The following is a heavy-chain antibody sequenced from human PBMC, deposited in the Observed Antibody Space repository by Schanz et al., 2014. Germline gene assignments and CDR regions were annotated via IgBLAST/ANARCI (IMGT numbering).Heavy chain of an antibody. J-gene: IGHJ4*02. CDR3: AKDLAAVGVFDY. V-gene: IGHV3-23*04. CDR1: GFTFSNHA. D-gene: IGHD6-13*01. Sequence: GQLVESGGGVVQPGRSLRLSCAASGFTFSNHALSWVRQAPGKGLEWVSGIGGSGDSTHYADSVKGRFIISRDNSKNTLYLQVNSLRAEDTAIYYCAKDLAAVGVFDYWGQGSLDTVSP. CDR2: IGGSGDST.